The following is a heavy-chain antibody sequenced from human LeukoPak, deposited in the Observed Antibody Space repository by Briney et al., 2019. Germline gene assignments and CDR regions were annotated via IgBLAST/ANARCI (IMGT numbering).Heavy chain of an antibody. CDR1: GFTFSSYA. J-gene: IGHJ4*02. V-gene: IGHV3-21*01. Sequence: GGSLRLSCAASGFTFSSYAMNWVRQAPGKGLEWVSSISDSSSYIYYADSVRGRFTISRDNAKNSLYLQMNSLRAEDTAMYYCARADLSGSYFHPHFLDYWGQATLVTVSS. CDR2: ISDSSSYI. D-gene: IGHD1-26*01. CDR3: ARADLSGSYFHPHFLDY.